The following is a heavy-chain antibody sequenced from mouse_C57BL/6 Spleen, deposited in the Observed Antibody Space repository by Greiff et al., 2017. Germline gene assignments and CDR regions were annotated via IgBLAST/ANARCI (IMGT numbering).Heavy chain of an antibody. D-gene: IGHD1-1*01. CDR3: ARWYYGSSHYYFDY. CDR2: IFPGSGST. V-gene: IGHV1-55*01. Sequence: QVQLQQPGAELVKPGASVKMSCKASGYTFTSYWITWVKQRPGQGLEWIGDIFPGSGSTNYNEKFKSKATLTVDTSSSTAYMQLRRLTSEDLAVYYCARWYYGSSHYYFDYWGQGTTLTVSS. CDR1: GYTFTSYW. J-gene: IGHJ2*01.